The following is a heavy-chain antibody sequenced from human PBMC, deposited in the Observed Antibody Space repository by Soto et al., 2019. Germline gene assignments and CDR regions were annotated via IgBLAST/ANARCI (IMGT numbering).Heavy chain of an antibody. CDR1: GASIDSYY. CDR3: GRDRTRFDSSAYYSGLDV. D-gene: IGHD3-22*01. V-gene: IGHV4-59*13. Sequence: PSETLSLTCTVSGASIDSYYWNWIRQPPGKGLEWIGYIYYSGSTTYNPSLKTRVTISVDRSKNEFSLKLTSVTAADTAVYYCGRDRTRFDSSAYYSGLDVWGQGTTVTVSS. J-gene: IGHJ6*02. CDR2: IYYSGST.